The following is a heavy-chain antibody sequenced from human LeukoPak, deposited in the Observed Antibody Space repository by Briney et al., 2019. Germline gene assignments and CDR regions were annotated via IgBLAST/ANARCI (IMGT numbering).Heavy chain of an antibody. J-gene: IGHJ4*02. CDR2: INHSGST. CDR3: ARSVDTATPES. D-gene: IGHD5-18*01. V-gene: IGHV4-34*01. Sequence: PSETLSLTCAVYGGSFSGYYWSWIRQPPGKGLEWIGEINHSGSTDYNPSLKSRVTISVDTSKNQFSLKLSSVTAADTAVYYCARSVDTATPESWGQGTLVTVSS. CDR1: GGSFSGYY.